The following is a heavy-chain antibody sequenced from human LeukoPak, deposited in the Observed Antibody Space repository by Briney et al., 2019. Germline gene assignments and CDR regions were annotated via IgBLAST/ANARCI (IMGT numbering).Heavy chain of an antibody. CDR3: ARQSPVTTPGYDY. V-gene: IGHV4-59*08. D-gene: IGHD4-17*01. J-gene: IGHJ4*02. Sequence: SETLSLTCTVSGGSISSYYWSWIWQPPGKGLEWIGYIYYSGSTDYNPSLKSRVTISVDTSKNQFPLKLSSVTAADTAVYYCARQSPVTTPGYDYWGQGTLVTVSS. CDR1: GGSISSYY. CDR2: IYYSGST.